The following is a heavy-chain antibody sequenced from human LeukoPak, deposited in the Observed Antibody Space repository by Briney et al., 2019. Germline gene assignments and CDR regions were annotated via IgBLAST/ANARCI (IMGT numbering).Heavy chain of an antibody. J-gene: IGHJ6*03. Sequence: GGSLRLSCAASGFTFSNAWMSWVRQAPGKGLEWVGRIKSKTDGGTTDYAAPMKGRFTISRDDSKNTLYLQMNSLKTEDTAVYYCTTDPGVVVAAMTLKDYYYYMDVWGKGTTVTVSS. V-gene: IGHV3-15*01. CDR3: TTDPGVVVAAMTLKDYYYYMDV. CDR1: GFTFSNAW. D-gene: IGHD2-15*01. CDR2: IKSKTDGGTT.